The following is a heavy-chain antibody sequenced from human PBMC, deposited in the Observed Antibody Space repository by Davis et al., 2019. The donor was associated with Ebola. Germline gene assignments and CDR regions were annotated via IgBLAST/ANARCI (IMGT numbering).Heavy chain of an antibody. V-gene: IGHV1-18*01. CDR2: ISPYNGHT. CDR3: ARERAGTRFDP. D-gene: IGHD1-14*01. Sequence: AASVKVSCKASGYSFASYSVTWVRRAPGQGLEWIGWISPYNGHTSYAQKFQGRVSMTTDTSTSTAYMELSGLTSEDTAVYYCARERAGTRFDPWGQGTLVTVST. CDR1: GYSFASYS. J-gene: IGHJ5*02.